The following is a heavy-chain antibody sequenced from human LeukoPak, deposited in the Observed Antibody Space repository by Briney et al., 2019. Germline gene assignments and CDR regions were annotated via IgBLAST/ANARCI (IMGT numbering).Heavy chain of an antibody. CDR3: ASLLGVTTDFDY. J-gene: IGHJ4*02. Sequence: GGSLRLSCAASGFTFSSCAMHWVRQAPGKGLEWVAVISYDGSNKYYADSVKGRFTISRDNSKNTLYLQMNSLRAEDTAVYYCASLLGVTTDFDYWGQGTLVTVSS. V-gene: IGHV3-30-3*01. D-gene: IGHD4-17*01. CDR1: GFTFSSCA. CDR2: ISYDGSNK.